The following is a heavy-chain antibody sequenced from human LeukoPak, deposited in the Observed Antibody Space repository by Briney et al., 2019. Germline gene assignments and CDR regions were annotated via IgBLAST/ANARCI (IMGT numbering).Heavy chain of an antibody. CDR1: GYTLTELS. V-gene: IGHV1-24*01. CDR2: FDPEDGET. CDR3: APGAPAKGSGSYPLDI. D-gene: IGHD3-10*01. Sequence: GASVKVSCKVSGYTLTELSMHWVRQAPGKGLEWMGGFDPEDGETIYAQKFQGRVTMTEDTSTDTAYMELSSLRSEDTAVYYCAPGAPAKGSGSYPLDIWGQGTMVTVSS. J-gene: IGHJ3*02.